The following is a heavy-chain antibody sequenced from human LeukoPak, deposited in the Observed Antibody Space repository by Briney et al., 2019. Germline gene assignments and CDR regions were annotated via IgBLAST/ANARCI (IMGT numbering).Heavy chain of an antibody. CDR1: GFTFNTYG. CDR2: IDHSGST. V-gene: IGHV4-34*01. J-gene: IGHJ4*02. CDR3: ARGWVSNKVVAAQSTLFGY. D-gene: IGHD2-15*01. Sequence: PGGSLRLSCAASGFTFNTYGMSWVRQAPGKGLEWIGEIDHSGSTNYNPSLKSRVTISVDTSKNQFSLKLSSVTAADTAVYYCARGWVSNKVVAAQSTLFGYWGQGTLVTVSS.